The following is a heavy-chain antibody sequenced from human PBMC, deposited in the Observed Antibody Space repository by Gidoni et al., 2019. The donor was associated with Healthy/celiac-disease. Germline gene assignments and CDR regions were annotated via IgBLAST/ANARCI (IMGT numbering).Heavy chain of an antibody. CDR2: INAGNGNT. CDR1: GYTFTSYA. CDR3: ARASSYYDSSGYGPYYFDY. V-gene: IGHV1-3*01. J-gene: IGHJ4*02. Sequence: QVQLVQSGAEVKKPGASVKVSCKASGYTFTSYAMHWVRQAPGQRLAWMGWINAGNGNTKYSQKFQGRVTITRDTSASTAYMELSSLRSEDTAVYYCARASSYYDSSGYGPYYFDYWGQGTLVTVSS. D-gene: IGHD3-22*01.